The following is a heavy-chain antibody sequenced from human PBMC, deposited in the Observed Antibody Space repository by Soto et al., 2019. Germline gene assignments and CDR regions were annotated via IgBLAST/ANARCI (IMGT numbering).Heavy chain of an antibody. CDR3: AREKSDLELFNWLDP. CDR2: IDPGDSYT. J-gene: IGHJ5*02. D-gene: IGHD1-7*01. Sequence: PGESLKISCEASGYSFTTYWISWVRQMPGKGLEWMGAIDPGDSYTKYSPSFQGHVTISVDKSISTAYLQWNSLKASDTAIYYCAREKSDLELFNWLDPWGQGTLVTVSS. V-gene: IGHV5-10-1*01. CDR1: GYSFTTYW.